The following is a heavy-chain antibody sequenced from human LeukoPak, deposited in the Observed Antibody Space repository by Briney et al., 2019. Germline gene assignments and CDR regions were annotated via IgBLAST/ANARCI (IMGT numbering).Heavy chain of an antibody. CDR2: LYTSGST. V-gene: IGHV4-61*02. D-gene: IGHD3-3*01. CDR3: ATTYYDFWSGYFRYFDL. J-gene: IGHJ2*01. CDR1: GGSISSGSYY. Sequence: SQTLSLTCTVSGGSISSGSYYWSWIRQPAGKGLEWIGRLYTSGSTNYNPSLKSRVTISVDTSKNQFSLKLSSVTAADTAVYYCATTYYDFWSGYFRYFDLWGRGTLVTVSS.